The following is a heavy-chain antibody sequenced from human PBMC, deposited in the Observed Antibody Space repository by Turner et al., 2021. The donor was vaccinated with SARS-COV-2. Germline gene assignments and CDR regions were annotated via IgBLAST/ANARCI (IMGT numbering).Heavy chain of an antibody. D-gene: IGHD6-6*01. CDR1: GYTFTGYY. CDR3: AREGAPVSSSSRVWFDP. Sequence: QVQLVQSGAEVKKPGASVKVSCKASGYTFTGYYMHWVRQAPGQGLGWMGWINPTSGGTNYAQKFQGRVTMTRDTSISTAYMDLSRLRSDDTAVYYCAREGAPVSSSSRVWFDPWGQGTLVTVSS. V-gene: IGHV1-2*02. J-gene: IGHJ5*02. CDR2: INPTSGGT.